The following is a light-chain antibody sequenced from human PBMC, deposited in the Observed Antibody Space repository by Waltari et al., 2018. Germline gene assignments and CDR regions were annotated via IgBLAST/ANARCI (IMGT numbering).Light chain of an antibody. CDR3: LQSFSTLIT. J-gene: IGKJ5*01. Sequence: DIQLTQSPSSLSASVGDRVTITCRASQSIRTYLNWFQQKPGKAPNLLIYAASSLLSGVPSRFSGSGSGTDFTLTITSLQPEDFATYYCLQSFSTLITFGQGTRLEIK. CDR1: QSIRTY. V-gene: IGKV1-39*01. CDR2: AAS.